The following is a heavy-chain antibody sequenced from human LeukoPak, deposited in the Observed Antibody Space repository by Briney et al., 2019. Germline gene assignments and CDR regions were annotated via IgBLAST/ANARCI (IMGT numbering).Heavy chain of an antibody. CDR3: AREYSTSSEGDYFDY. D-gene: IGHD6-6*01. CDR1: GASITTYY. J-gene: IGHJ4*02. V-gene: IGHV4-59*01. Sequence: SETLSLTCTVSGASITTYYWTWIRQPPGKGLEWIGYIYHSGSTSYNPSLKSRVTISLDTSRNQFSLRLSSVTAADTAVYLCAREYSTSSEGDYFDYWGQGSLVTVSS. CDR2: IYHSGST.